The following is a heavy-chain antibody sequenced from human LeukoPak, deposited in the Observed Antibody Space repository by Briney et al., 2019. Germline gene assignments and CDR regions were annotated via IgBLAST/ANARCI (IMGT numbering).Heavy chain of an antibody. CDR1: GFSFRNYG. V-gene: IGHV3-30*02. J-gene: IGHJ4*02. CDR3: ARDRGVSGNYYDY. Sequence: GGSLRLSCVAAGFSFRNYGMHWVRQAPGKGLEWVTFIRSDSSYKYYADSVKGRFTTSRDNSKSTLDLQMNSLRPEDTALYYCARDRGVSGNYYDYWGQGTLVTVSS. D-gene: IGHD3-10*01. CDR2: IRSDSSYK.